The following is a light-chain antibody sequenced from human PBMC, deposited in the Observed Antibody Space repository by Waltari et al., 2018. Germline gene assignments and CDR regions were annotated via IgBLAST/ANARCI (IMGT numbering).Light chain of an antibody. CDR3: HQRSNWGP. CDR2: DTS. Sequence: DIVLTQSPATLSVSPGGRATLSCRASQSIDYYLNWYQVRPGQAPRLLIYDTSNRATGIPDRFSGSGSGTDFTLSISSVEPEDFAIYYCHQRSNWGPFGPGT. J-gene: IGKJ3*01. CDR1: QSIDYY. V-gene: IGKV3-11*01.